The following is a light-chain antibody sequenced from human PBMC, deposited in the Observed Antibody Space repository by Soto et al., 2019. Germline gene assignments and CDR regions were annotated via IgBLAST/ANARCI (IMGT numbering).Light chain of an antibody. CDR3: CSYAGSSTLG. V-gene: IGLV2-23*01. CDR1: NNDVGSYNV. J-gene: IGLJ2*01. CDR2: EGS. Sequence: QSALTQPASVSGSPGQSITISCTGSNNDVGSYNVVSWFQQHPGKAPKLLIYEGSKRPSGVSNRFSGSKSGDTASLTISGLQAEDEADYYCCSYAGSSTLGFAGGTKVTVL.